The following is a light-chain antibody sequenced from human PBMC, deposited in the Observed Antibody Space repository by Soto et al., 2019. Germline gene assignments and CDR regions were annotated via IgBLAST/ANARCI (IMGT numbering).Light chain of an antibody. CDR2: DAS. CDR3: QQSNSYWGT. CDR1: QSISSW. J-gene: IGKJ1*01. V-gene: IGKV1-5*01. Sequence: DIQMTQSPSTLSASVGDRVTITCRASQSISSWLAWYQQKPGKAPKLLIYDASSLESGVPSRFSGSGSGTEFTLTISSLQPDDFATYYCQQSNSYWGTFGQGTKVDIK.